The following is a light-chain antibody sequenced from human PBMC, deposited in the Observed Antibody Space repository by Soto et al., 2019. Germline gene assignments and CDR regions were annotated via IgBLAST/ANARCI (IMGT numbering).Light chain of an antibody. CDR1: QSISSW. J-gene: IGKJ1*01. V-gene: IGKV1-5*01. CDR3: QQYNSYSWT. Sequence: DIQMTQSPSTLSASVGDRVTITCRASQSISSWLAWYQQKPGKDPKLLIYDASSLESGVPSRFSGSGSGTEFTLTISSLQTDDFATYDCQQYNSYSWTFGQGTKVEIK. CDR2: DAS.